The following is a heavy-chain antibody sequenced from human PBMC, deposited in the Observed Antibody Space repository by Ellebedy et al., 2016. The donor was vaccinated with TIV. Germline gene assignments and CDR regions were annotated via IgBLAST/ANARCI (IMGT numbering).Heavy chain of an antibody. Sequence: GESLKISCGASGFTFSSFWMGWVRRAPGKGLEWVSYIPRDSDAMSYADSVKGRFTISRDNAKNSLYLQMNSLRDADTAVYYCVRDLHWAFDIWGQGTVVTVSS. CDR2: IPRDSDAM. CDR1: GFTFSSFW. D-gene: IGHD1-1*01. V-gene: IGHV3-48*02. CDR3: VRDLHWAFDI. J-gene: IGHJ3*02.